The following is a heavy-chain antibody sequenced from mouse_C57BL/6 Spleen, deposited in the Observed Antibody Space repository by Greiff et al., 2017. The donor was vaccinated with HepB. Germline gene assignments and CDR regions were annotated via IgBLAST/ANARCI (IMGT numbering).Heavy chain of an antibody. CDR1: GYTFTSYW. V-gene: IGHV1-50*01. CDR2: IDPSDSYT. CDR3: ARGEGFDY. J-gene: IGHJ2*01. Sequence: QVQLQQPGAELVKPGASVKLSCKASGYTFTSYWMQWVKQRPGQGLEWIGEIDPSDSYTNYNQKFKGKATLTVDTSSSTAYMRLSSLTSEDSAVYYCARGEGFDYWGQGTTLTVSS.